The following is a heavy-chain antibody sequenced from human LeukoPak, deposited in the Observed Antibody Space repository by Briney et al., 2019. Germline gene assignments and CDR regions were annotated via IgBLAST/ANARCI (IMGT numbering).Heavy chain of an antibody. CDR3: ARDFIRGTAMVPFDY. J-gene: IGHJ4*02. D-gene: IGHD5-18*01. Sequence: SVKVSCKASGGTYSSYAISWVRQAPGQGLEWMGRIVPILGIANYAQKFQGRVTITADKSTSTAYMELSSLRSEDTAVYYCARDFIRGTAMVPFDYWGQGTLVTVSS. V-gene: IGHV1-69*04. CDR1: GGTYSSYA. CDR2: IVPILGIA.